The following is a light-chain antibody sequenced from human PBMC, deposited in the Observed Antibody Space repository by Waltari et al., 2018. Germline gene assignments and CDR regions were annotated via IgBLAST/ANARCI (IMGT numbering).Light chain of an antibody. Sequence: QSVVTQPASASGTPGQIITISCSGSRYNIGSNIVNWYQLGPGTAPKHLIYSNSHRPSGVPDRFSGSKSGTTASLAISGLQSEDEGDYYCATWDDSLNGWVFGGGTKLTVL. CDR1: RYNIGSNI. J-gene: IGLJ3*02. CDR2: SNS. CDR3: ATWDDSLNGWV. V-gene: IGLV1-44*01.